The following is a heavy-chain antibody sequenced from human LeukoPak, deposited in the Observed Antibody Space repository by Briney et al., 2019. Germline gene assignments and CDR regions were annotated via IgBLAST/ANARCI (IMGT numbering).Heavy chain of an antibody. J-gene: IGHJ3*02. D-gene: IGHD1-26*01. V-gene: IGHV3-7*04. CDR2: INPAASEK. Sequence: GGSLRLSCAASGFTFSGYWVTWVRQAPGKGPEWVANINPAASEKYYVGSVKGRFTVSRDNAKNSLYLQMNSLRAEDTAVYYCARVIVGATPRPLDAFDIWGQGTMVTVSS. CDR1: GFTFSGYW. CDR3: ARVIVGATPRPLDAFDI.